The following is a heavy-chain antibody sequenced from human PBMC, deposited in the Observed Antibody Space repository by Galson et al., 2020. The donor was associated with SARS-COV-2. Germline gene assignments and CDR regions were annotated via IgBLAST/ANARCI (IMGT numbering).Heavy chain of an antibody. CDR3: ASGDYGVS. CDR1: GFTFTDYY. D-gene: IGHD4-17*01. Sequence: SVKVSCKASGFTFTDYYMNWVRQAPGQGLEWVGWINPYSGDTDQAQNFQGRVTMTSDTTINTAYMELSSLRSDDTAIFYCASGDYGVSWGQGTLITVSS. CDR2: INPYSGDT. V-gene: IGHV1-2*02. J-gene: IGHJ1*01.